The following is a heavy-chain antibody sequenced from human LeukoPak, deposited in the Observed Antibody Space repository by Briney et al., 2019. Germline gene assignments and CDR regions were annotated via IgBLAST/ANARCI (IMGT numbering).Heavy chain of an antibody. Sequence: GGSLRLSCAASGFTFSSYGMHWVSQAPGKGLEWVAVIWYDGSNKYYADSVKGRFTISRDNSKNTLYLQMNSLRADDTAVYYCASRSPALDYWGQGTLVTVSS. J-gene: IGHJ4*02. CDR1: GFTFSSYG. CDR3: ASRSPALDY. CDR2: IWYDGSNK. D-gene: IGHD2-2*01. V-gene: IGHV3-33*01.